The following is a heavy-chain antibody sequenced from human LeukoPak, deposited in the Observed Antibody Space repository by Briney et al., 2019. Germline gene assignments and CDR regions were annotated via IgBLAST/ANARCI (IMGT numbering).Heavy chain of an antibody. V-gene: IGHV3-23*01. CDR2: TSGSGGST. CDR3: EKDGEEHYDDYAYYRGMEV. D-gene: IGHD4-17*01. J-gene: IGHJ6*02. Sequence: GGSLRLSCAASGFTFSSYAMRWVRQAPGKGLEWVSSTSGSGGSTYYADSVKGRFTVSRDSSKNTLYLQMKSLRAEDTAVYHCEKDGEEHYDDYAYYRGMEVWGQGTMVTVSS. CDR1: GFTFSSYA.